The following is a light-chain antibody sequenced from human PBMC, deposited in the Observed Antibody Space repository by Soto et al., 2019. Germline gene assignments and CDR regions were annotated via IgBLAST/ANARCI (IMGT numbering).Light chain of an antibody. Sequence: EIVLTQSPGTLSLSPGERATLSCRASQSVSSSYLAWNQQKPGQAPRLLIYAASSRATGIPDRFSGSGSGTDFTLTISRLEPEDFAVYYCQQYGSSPAYNFGQGTKLEIK. CDR2: AAS. CDR3: QQYGSSPAYN. CDR1: QSVSSSY. J-gene: IGKJ2*01. V-gene: IGKV3-20*01.